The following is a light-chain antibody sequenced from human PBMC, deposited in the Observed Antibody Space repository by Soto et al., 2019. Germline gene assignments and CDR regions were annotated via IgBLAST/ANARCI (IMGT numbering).Light chain of an antibody. CDR1: QSISNL. CDR2: DAS. Sequence: TRRASQSISNLVAWYQQRPGKAPKYLIYDASTLASGAPSRFSGSGSGTEFTLSISRLQPDDFATYYCQQYNIYPWTFGQGTKVDTK. CDR3: QQYNIYPWT. J-gene: IGKJ1*01. V-gene: IGKV1-5*01.